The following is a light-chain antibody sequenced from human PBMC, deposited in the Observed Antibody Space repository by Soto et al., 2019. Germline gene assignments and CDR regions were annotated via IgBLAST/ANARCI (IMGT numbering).Light chain of an antibody. CDR3: QQYGSSAWT. CDR1: QSVSSSY. V-gene: IGKV3-20*01. J-gene: IGKJ1*01. CDR2: CAS. Sequence: EIVLTQSPGTLSLSPGERATLSCRASQSVSSSYLAWYQQKPGQAPRLLIYCASSRASGVPDRFSGSGSGTDFTLTFSRLEPEDFAVYYCQQYGSSAWTFGQGTKVEI.